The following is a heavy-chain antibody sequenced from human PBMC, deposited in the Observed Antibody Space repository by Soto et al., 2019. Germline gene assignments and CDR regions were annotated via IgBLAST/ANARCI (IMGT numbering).Heavy chain of an antibody. CDR1: GYTFTGHY. D-gene: IGHD1-26*01. J-gene: IGHJ4*02. CDR3: ARSKITFYSGSLEFDY. Sequence: ASVKVSCKASGYTFTGHYLHWVRQAPGQRLEWMGWVKPGNGNTKSAQTFQGRVTMTRDTSANTAYMKLSSLRSEDTAVYYCARSKITFYSGSLEFDYWGQRTLVTVSS. CDR2: VKPGNGNT. V-gene: IGHV1-2*02.